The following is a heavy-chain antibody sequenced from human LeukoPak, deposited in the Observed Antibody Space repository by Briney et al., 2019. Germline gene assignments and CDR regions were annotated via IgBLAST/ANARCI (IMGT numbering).Heavy chain of an antibody. V-gene: IGHV3-7*01. D-gene: IGHD4-17*01. Sequence: GGALRLSCAASGFTFSIYLMSWVRQAPGKGREGVANIKQDGSEKYYVDSVKGRFTISRDNAKNSLYLQMNSLRDEDTAVYYCARDPGYGDYPDYWGQGTLVTVSS. CDR1: GFTFSIYL. CDR2: IKQDGSEK. J-gene: IGHJ4*02. CDR3: ARDPGYGDYPDY.